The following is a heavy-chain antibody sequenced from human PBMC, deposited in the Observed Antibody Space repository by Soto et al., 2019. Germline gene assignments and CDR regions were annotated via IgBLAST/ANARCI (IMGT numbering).Heavy chain of an antibody. CDR3: VRDRGTPDSLDI. V-gene: IGHV3-74*01. CDR1: GFNFSPYF. Sequence: EAHLVESGGGLPQPGGSLRLSCVASGFNFSPYFMAWVRQGPGRGLEWVSHIKGDGTTTAYADSVRGRFIISRDNGRNTLFLQMNSLRDEDTAVYYCVRDRGTPDSLDIWGQGTTVIVCS. D-gene: IGHD1-26*01. J-gene: IGHJ3*02. CDR2: IKGDGTTT.